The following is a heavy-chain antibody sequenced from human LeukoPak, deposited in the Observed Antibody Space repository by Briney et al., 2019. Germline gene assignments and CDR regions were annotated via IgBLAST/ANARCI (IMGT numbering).Heavy chain of an antibody. CDR3: ARSLTGYSSGWFNYYYYYGMDV. CDR1: GGTFSSYA. D-gene: IGHD6-19*01. Sequence: SVKVSCKASGGTFSSYAISWVRQAPGQGLEWMGGIIPIFSTANYAQKFQGRVTITADESTSTAYMELSSLRSEDTDVYNCARSLTGYSSGWFNYYYYYGMDVWGQGTTVTVSS. V-gene: IGHV1-69*13. CDR2: IIPIFSTA. J-gene: IGHJ6*02.